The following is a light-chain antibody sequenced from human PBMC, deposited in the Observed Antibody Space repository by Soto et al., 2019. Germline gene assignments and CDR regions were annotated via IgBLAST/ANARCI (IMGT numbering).Light chain of an antibody. CDR3: MQALNTQFT. V-gene: IGKV2-28*01. CDR1: QSLLHNNGYNY. J-gene: IGKJ3*01. Sequence: DIVMTQSPLSLPVTPGEPASISCRSSQSLLHNNGYNYLDWYLQKPGQSQQLLIYLGSNRASWVPDRVSGSGSGTDFTLKISRVEAEEVGVYSCMQALNTQFTFGPGTKVEIK. CDR2: LGS.